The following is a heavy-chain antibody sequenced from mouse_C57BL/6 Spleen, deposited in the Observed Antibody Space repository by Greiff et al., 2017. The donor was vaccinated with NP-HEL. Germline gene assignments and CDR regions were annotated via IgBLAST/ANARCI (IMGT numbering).Heavy chain of an antibody. Sequence: VQLQQPGAELVKPGASVKLSCKASGYTFTSYWMHWVKQRPGQGLEWIGMIHPNSGSTNYNEKFKSKATLTVDKSSSTAYMQLSSLTSEDSAVYYCARGYGSRNAMDYWGQGTSVTVSS. V-gene: IGHV1-64*01. CDR1: GYTFTSYW. CDR2: IHPNSGST. D-gene: IGHD1-1*01. J-gene: IGHJ4*01. CDR3: ARGYGSRNAMDY.